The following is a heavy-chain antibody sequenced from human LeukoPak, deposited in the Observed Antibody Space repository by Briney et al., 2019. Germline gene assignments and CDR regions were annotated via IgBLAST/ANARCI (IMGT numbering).Heavy chain of an antibody. CDR2: VSDSGAST. D-gene: IGHD7-27*01. V-gene: IGHV3-23*01. J-gene: IGHJ4*02. CDR1: GFTFSSYA. CDR3: AKDGNWARFEN. Sequence: PGGSLRLACAASGFTFSSYAMIWVRQAPGKGLEWISVVSDSGASTYYADSVKGRFTIYRDNSKNTLYLQMNSPRAEDTAAYYCAKDGNWARFENWGQGTLVTVSS.